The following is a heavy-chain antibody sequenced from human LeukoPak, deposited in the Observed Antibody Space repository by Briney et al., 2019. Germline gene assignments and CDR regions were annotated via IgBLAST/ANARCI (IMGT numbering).Heavy chain of an antibody. D-gene: IGHD3-10*01. CDR1: GGSISSYY. CDR2: IYYSGST. CDR3: ARGRQPGYFQH. J-gene: IGHJ1*01. Sequence: SETLSLTRTVSGGSISSYYWSWIRQPPGKGLEWIGYIYYSGSTNYNPSLKSRVTISVDTSKNQFSLKLSSVTAADTAVYYCARGRQPGYFQHWGQGTLVTVSS. V-gene: IGHV4-59*01.